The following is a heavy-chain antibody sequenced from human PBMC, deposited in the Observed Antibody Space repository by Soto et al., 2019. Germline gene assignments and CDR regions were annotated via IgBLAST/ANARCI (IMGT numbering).Heavy chain of an antibody. J-gene: IGHJ5*02. CDR3: ARSLLAARLNWFDP. D-gene: IGHD6-6*01. V-gene: IGHV4-39*01. CDR2: IYYSGST. CDR1: GGSISSSSYY. Sequence: SETLSLTCTVSGGSISSSSYYWGWIRQPPGKGLEWIGSIYYSGSTYYNPSLKSRVTISVDTSKNQFSLKLSSVTAADTAVYYCARSLLAARLNWFDPWGQGTLVTVSS.